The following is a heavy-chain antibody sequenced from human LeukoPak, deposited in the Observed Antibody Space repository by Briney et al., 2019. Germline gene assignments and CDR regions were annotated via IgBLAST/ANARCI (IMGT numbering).Heavy chain of an antibody. J-gene: IGHJ4*02. CDR3: TKGGFGRGFFY. CDR1: GFTFSSYE. CDR2: ISSSGNTK. V-gene: IGHV3-48*03. D-gene: IGHD2-15*01. Sequence: GGSLRLSCAASGFTFSSYEMNWVRQAPGKGLEWVSYISSSGNTKDYADSVKGRFTISRDNAKNSVLLQMNSLRAEDTAVYYCTKGGFGRGFFYWGQGTLVTVSS.